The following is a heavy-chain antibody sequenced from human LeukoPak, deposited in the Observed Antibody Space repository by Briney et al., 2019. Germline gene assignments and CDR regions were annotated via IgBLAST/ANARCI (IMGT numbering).Heavy chain of an antibody. CDR1: GFTFSSYG. J-gene: IGHJ4*02. Sequence: GGSLRLSCAASGFTFSSYGMHWVRQAPGKGLEWVAVIWYDGSNKYYADSVKGRFTISRDNSKNTLYLQMNSLRAEDTAVYYCARDTTGYHYYFDYRGQGTLVTVSS. CDR3: ARDTTGYHYYFDY. V-gene: IGHV3-33*01. D-gene: IGHD3-9*01. CDR2: IWYDGSNK.